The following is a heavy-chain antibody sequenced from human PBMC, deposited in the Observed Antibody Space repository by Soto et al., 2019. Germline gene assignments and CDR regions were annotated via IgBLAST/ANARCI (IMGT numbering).Heavy chain of an antibody. Sequence: EVQLVESGGGLVQPGVSLRLSCAASGFTLSGRSMHWVRQAPGKGLVWVAGIDNAATDSTYADSVKGRFTSSRDNAKTMLYLQMNSLRVEDTAVYYCARGWFGQDVWGKGTTVTVSS. J-gene: IGHJ6*04. D-gene: IGHD3-10*01. CDR1: GFTLSGRS. CDR3: ARGWFGQDV. V-gene: IGHV3-74*01. CDR2: IDNAATDS.